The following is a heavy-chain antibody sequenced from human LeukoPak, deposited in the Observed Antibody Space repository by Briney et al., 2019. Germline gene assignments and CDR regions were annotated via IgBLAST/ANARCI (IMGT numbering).Heavy chain of an antibody. CDR1: GGSISSGDYY. J-gene: IGHJ4*02. CDR3: TRTRVGFCSGGGCYRFFDY. D-gene: IGHD2-15*01. CDR2: ISDSGRT. V-gene: IGHV4-30-4*01. Sequence: KTSETLSLTCTVSGGSISSGDYYWSWPRQPPGKGLEWIGYISDSGRTNYNPSLNSQVTLSVATSKNQFSLKLSSVAGADTAVYYCTRTRVGFCSGGGCYRFFDYWGRGTLVIVSS.